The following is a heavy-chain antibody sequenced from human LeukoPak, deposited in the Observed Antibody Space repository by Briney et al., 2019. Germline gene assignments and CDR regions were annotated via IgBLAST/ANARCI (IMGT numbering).Heavy chain of an antibody. CDR3: ARVGMAVAGTYQPYYFDY. D-gene: IGHD6-19*01. Sequence: PGGSLRLSCAASGFTFSDYYVSWIRQAPGKGLEWVSYISSSGSTIYYADSVKGRFTISRDNAKNSLYLQMNSLRAEDTAVYYCARVGMAVAGTYQPYYFDYWGQGTLVTVSS. CDR2: ISSSGSTI. V-gene: IGHV3-11*04. CDR1: GFTFSDYY. J-gene: IGHJ4*02.